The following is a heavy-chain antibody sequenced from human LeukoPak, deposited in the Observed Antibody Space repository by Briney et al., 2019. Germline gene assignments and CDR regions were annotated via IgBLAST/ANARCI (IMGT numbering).Heavy chain of an antibody. CDR2: IYYSGST. D-gene: IGHD4-17*01. CDR1: GGSISGYY. V-gene: IGHV4-59*01. CDR3: ARDHHDYGDPYYYYYGMDV. J-gene: IGHJ6*02. Sequence: PSETLSLTCTVSGGSISGYYWSWIRQPPGKGLEWIGYIYYSGSTNYNPSLKSRVTISVDTSKNQFSLKLSSVTAADTAVYYCARDHHDYGDPYYYYYGMDVWGQGTTVTVSS.